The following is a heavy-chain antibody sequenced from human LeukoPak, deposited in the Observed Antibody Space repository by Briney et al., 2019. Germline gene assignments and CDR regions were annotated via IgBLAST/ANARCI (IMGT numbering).Heavy chain of an antibody. CDR1: GGSISSGGYY. J-gene: IGHJ4*02. CDR2: IYHSGST. V-gene: IGHV4-30-2*01. CDR3: AREGNTIFGVVTTRYFDY. Sequence: SETLSLTCTVSGGSISSGGYYWSWIRQPPGKGLEWIGYIYHSGSTYYNPSLKSRVTISVDRSKNQFSLKLSSVTAADTAVYYCAREGNTIFGVVTTRYFDYWGQGTLVTVSS. D-gene: IGHD3-3*01.